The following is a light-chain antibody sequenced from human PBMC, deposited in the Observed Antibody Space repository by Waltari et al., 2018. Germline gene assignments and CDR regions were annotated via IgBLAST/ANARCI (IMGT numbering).Light chain of an antibody. J-gene: IGLJ2*01. Sequence: QSVLTQPPSVSGAPGQRVTISCTGSSSNIGTGYDVHWYQQLPGTAPKLLIDGSSTRPSGVPCRFSGSKSGTSASRASTGLQAEDEADYYCQSYDSSLSGSVFGGGTKLTVL. CDR3: QSYDSSLSGSV. CDR1: SSNIGTGYD. CDR2: GSS. V-gene: IGLV1-40*01.